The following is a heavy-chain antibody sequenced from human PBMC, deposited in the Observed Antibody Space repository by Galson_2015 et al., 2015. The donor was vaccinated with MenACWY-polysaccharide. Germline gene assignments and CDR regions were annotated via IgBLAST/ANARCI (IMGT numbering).Heavy chain of an antibody. J-gene: IGHJ4*02. D-gene: IGHD3-16*01. V-gene: IGHV3-7*01. Sequence: SLRLSCAASGFTFSSYWMNWVRQAPGKGLEWVANIKQDGSEKYYMDSVKGRFTISRDNAKNSLYLQMDSLRAEDTAVYYCARDGGDRGRDKLDYWGQGTLVTVSS. CDR2: IKQDGSEK. CDR3: ARDGGDRGRDKLDY. CDR1: GFTFSSYW.